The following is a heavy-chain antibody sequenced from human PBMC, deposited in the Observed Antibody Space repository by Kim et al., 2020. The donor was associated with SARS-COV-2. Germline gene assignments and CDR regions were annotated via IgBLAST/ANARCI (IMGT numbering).Heavy chain of an antibody. CDR3: ARDRGYCSGGSCYDYYYGMDV. D-gene: IGHD2-15*01. V-gene: IGHV1-69*13. J-gene: IGHJ6*02. CDR2: IIPIFDTA. Sequence: SVKVSCKASGGTFSSYVISWVRQAPAQGLEWMGVIIPIFDTANYAQKFQGRVTITADESTSTAYMELSSLRSEDTAVYYCARDRGYCSGGSCYDYYYGMDVWGQGTTVTVSS. CDR1: GGTFSSYV.